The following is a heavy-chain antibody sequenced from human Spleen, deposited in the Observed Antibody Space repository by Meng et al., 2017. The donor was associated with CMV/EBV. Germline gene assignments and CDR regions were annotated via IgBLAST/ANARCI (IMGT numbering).Heavy chain of an antibody. Sequence: GESLKISCAASGFTFSSYAMNWVRQAPGKGLEWVSSISSSSSYIYYADSVKGRFTISRDNAKNSLYLQMNSLRAEDTAVYYCARASYGSGSYVGMDFWGQGTTVTVSS. J-gene: IGHJ6*02. D-gene: IGHD3-10*01. CDR2: ISSSSSYI. CDR1: GFTFSSYA. CDR3: ARASYGSGSYVGMDF. V-gene: IGHV3-21*01.